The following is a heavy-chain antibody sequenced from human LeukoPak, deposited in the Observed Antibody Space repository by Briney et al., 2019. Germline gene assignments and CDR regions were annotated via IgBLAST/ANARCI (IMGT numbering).Heavy chain of an antibody. CDR1: GYTFTGYY. CDR2: INPNSGGT. V-gene: IGHV1-2*02. Sequence: ASVTVSCKSSGYTFTGYYMHWVRQAPGQGLAWMGWINPNSGGTNYAQKFQGRVTMTRDTAISTAYMELSRLRSDDTAVYYCARAKLLWFGEHTYFDYWGQGTLVTVSS. D-gene: IGHD3-10*01. CDR3: ARAKLLWFGEHTYFDY. J-gene: IGHJ4*02.